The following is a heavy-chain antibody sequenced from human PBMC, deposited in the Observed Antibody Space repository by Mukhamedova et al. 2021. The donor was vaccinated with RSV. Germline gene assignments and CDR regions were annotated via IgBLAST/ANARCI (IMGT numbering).Heavy chain of an antibody. D-gene: IGHD2-15*01. Sequence: WMHWVRQAPGKGLVWVARINSDGSSTNYADSVKGRFTISRDNANNTLYLQINSLRAEDTAVYYCAREPGIAGYWYFDLWGRGTLVT. V-gene: IGHV3-74*01. CDR2: INSDGSST. CDR1: W. CDR3: AREPGIAGYWYFDL. J-gene: IGHJ2*01.